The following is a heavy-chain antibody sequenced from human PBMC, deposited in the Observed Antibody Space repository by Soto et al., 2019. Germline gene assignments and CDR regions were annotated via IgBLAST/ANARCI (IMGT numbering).Heavy chain of an antibody. V-gene: IGHV1-2*02. Sequence: AAVKVSCQASGYSFIAYYMHGVVQPAGQGLDGMGWINPNSGVTNYAQKFQDRVTLTRDTSISTAYMELDRLKSDDTAVYYCARVGDFARELVVWGQGTLVTVSS. CDR3: ARVGDFARELVV. CDR1: GYSFIAYY. J-gene: IGHJ4*02. D-gene: IGHD1-7*01. CDR2: INPNSGVT.